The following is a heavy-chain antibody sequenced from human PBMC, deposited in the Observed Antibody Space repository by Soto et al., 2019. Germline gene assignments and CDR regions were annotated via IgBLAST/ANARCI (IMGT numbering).Heavy chain of an antibody. CDR3: ARDVGSSSWYGAFDI. V-gene: IGHV1-2*04. CDR1: GYTFTGYY. Sequence: ASVKVSCKASGYTFTGYYMHWVRQAPGQGLEWMGWINPNSGGTNYAQKFQGWVTMTRDTSISTAYMELSRLRSDNTAVYYCARDVGSSSWYGAFDIWGQGTMVTVSS. CDR2: INPNSGGT. D-gene: IGHD6-13*01. J-gene: IGHJ3*02.